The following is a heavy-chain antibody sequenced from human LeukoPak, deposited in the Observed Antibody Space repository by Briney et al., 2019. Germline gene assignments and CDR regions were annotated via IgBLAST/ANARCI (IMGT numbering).Heavy chain of an antibody. CDR2: MNPNSGNT. CDR1: GYTFTSYD. J-gene: IGHJ4*02. V-gene: IGHV1-8*03. D-gene: IGHD4-17*01. CDR3: ARVGDYGDYGPLDY. Sequence: ASVKVSCTASGYTFTSYDINWVRQATGQGLEWMGWMNPNSGNTGYAQKFQGRVTITRNTSISTAYMELSSLRSEDTAVYYCARVGDYGDYGPLDYWGQGTLVTVSS.